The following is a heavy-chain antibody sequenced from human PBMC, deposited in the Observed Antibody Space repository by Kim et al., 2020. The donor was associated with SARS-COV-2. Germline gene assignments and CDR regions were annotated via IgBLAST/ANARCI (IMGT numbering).Heavy chain of an antibody. J-gene: IGHJ5*02. V-gene: IGHV1-69*01. Sequence: YAQTFQGRVTITADESTSTAYMELSSLRSEDTAVYYCARDGNALGWFDPWGQGTLVTVSS. D-gene: IGHD3-16*01. CDR3: ARDGNALGWFDP.